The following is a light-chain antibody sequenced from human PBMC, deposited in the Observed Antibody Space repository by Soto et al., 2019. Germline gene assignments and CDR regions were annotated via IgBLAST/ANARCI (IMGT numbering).Light chain of an antibody. CDR3: QQYNSYSPT. J-gene: IGKJ1*01. CDR2: KAS. V-gene: IGKV1-5*03. Sequence: IHTTQSPSTLSASLGDIVTITFRASQSISVWLAWYQQKAGKAPNLLIYKASRLESGVPSRFSGSGSETEFTLTISGLQPGDSATYYCQQYNSYSPTFGQGTKVDIK. CDR1: QSISVW.